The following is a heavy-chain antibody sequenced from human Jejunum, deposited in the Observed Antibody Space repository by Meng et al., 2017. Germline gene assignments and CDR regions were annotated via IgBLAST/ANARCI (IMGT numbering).Heavy chain of an antibody. J-gene: IGHJ4*02. CDR1: GGSVSSAAYY. Sequence: VQVQEPGPGLVRPSETLPLTCTVSGGSVSSAAYYWNWIRQPPGKGLEWIGYIYYSGGTTYSPSLNSRVTISIDTAKNQVSLKVSSVTAADTAVYYCAHSSSSSSFGFDYWGQGTLVTVSS. CDR3: AHSSSSSSFGFDY. CDR2: IYYSGGT. D-gene: IGHD6-6*01. V-gene: IGHV4-61*08.